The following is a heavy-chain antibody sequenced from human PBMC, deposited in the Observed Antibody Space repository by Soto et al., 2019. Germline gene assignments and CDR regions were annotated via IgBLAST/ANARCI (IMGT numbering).Heavy chain of an antibody. V-gene: IGHV5-10-1*01. D-gene: IGHD6-13*01. CDR3: ARRIAAAGGYYYYAFDV. Sequence: GESLKISCKGSGYNFDTYWINWVRQTPGKGLEWMGRIDPIDSTTTYSPSLEGHITISVDKSISTTYLQWSSLKASDTAIYYCARRIAAAGGYYYYAFDVWGQGTAVTVSS. J-gene: IGHJ6*02. CDR2: IDPIDSTT. CDR1: GYNFDTYW.